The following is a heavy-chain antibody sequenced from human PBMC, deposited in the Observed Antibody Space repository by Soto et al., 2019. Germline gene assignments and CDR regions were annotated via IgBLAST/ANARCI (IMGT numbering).Heavy chain of an antibody. D-gene: IGHD3-22*01. CDR1: GGTFSSYA. J-gene: IGHJ4*02. CDR3: ARDKEYDSSGYYSFDY. V-gene: IGHV1-69*13. Sequence: SVKVSCKASGGTFSSYAISWVRQAPGQGLEWMGGIIPIFGTANYAQKFQGRVTITADESTSTAYMELSSLRSEDTAVYYCARDKEYDSSGYYSFDYWGQGTLVTGSS. CDR2: IIPIFGTA.